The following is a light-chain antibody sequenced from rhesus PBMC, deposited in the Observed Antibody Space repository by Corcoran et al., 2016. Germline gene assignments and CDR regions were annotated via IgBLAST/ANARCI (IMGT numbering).Light chain of an antibody. V-gene: IGKV1-22*01. CDR2: KAC. CDR1: QSISYW. Sequence: DIQMTQSPSSLSASVGDTVTITCRASQSISYWLAWYQQKPGKAPKALIYKACSLQRGATSRISGSGSGPDFTLPISCLLYEYFATYYCHQYASSPVFTFGPGTKLDFK. CDR3: HQYASSPVFT. J-gene: IGKJ3*01.